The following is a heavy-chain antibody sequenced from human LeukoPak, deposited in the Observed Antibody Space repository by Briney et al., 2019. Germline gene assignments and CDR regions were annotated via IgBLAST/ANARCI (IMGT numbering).Heavy chain of an antibody. Sequence: PGGSLRLSCAASGLTLSSYAMSCVRQAPGKGMEWVSGISGSGGSTYYADSVKGRFTISIDNSKNTLYLQMNSLRAEDTAVYHCAKDGVGSCSWSCRHFDYWGQGTRVIVSS. CDR1: GLTLSSYA. J-gene: IGHJ4*02. D-gene: IGHD6-13*01. V-gene: IGHV3-23*01. CDR3: AKDGVGSCSWSCRHFDY. CDR2: ISGSGGST.